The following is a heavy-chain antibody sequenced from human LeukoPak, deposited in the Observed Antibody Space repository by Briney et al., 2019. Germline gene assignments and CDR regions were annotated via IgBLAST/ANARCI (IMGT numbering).Heavy chain of an antibody. D-gene: IGHD6-19*01. V-gene: IGHV3-74*01. CDR2: INGDGSST. J-gene: IGHJ4*02. Sequence: GGSLRLSCAASGFILNNYWMHWVRQTPGEGPLWLSRINGDGSSTSYAYSVQGRFIISRDNAKNTLYLQMNSLRAEDTAVYYCTRQWHTPSDYWGQGTLVTVSS. CDR3: TRQWHTPSDY. CDR1: GFILNNYW.